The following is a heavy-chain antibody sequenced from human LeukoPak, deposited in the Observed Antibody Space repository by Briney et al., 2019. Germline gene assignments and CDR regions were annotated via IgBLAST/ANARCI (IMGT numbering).Heavy chain of an antibody. Sequence: KPSETLSLTCAVYGGSFSGYYWSWIRQPPGKGLEWIGEINHSGSTNYNPSLKSRVTISVDTSKNQFSLKLSSVTAADTAVYYCARAPLYYDILTGYRASYYYYGVDVWGQGTTVTVSS. CDR2: INHSGST. J-gene: IGHJ6*02. CDR3: ARAPLYYDILTGYRASYYYYGVDV. V-gene: IGHV4-34*01. D-gene: IGHD3-9*01. CDR1: GGSFSGYY.